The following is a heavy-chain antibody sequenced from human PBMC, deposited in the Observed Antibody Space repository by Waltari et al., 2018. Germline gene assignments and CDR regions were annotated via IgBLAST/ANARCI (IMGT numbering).Heavy chain of an antibody. Sequence: EVQLVESGGGLVQPGGSLRLSCAASGFTSFNYFISWVHQAPGKGLEWISASSDGGVYTYYADSVEGRFTISRDSSKNTIYLQMNSLRVEDTALYYCAKGFEDLLPFDHWGQGTQVTVSS. V-gene: IGHV3-23*04. CDR3: AKGFEDLLPFDH. CDR1: GFTSFNYF. CDR2: SSDGGVYT. J-gene: IGHJ4*02. D-gene: IGHD2-21*01.